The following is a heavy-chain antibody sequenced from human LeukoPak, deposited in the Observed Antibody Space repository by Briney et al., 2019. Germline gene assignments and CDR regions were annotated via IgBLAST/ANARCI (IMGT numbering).Heavy chain of an antibody. J-gene: IGHJ5*02. Sequence: PSETLSLTCAVYGGSFSGYYWSWIRQPPGKGLEWIGEINHSGSTNYNPSLKSRVTISVDTSKNQFSLKLSSVTAADTAVYYCARQGRITTVRGVMNWFDPWGQGTLVTVSS. CDR1: GGSFSGYY. CDR3: ARQGRITTVRGVMNWFDP. V-gene: IGHV4-34*01. D-gene: IGHD3-10*01. CDR2: INHSGST.